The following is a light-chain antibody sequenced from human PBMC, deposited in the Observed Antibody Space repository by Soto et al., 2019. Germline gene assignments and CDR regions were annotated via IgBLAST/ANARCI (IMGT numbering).Light chain of an antibody. Sequence: NFMLTQPHSVSGSPGETVTISCTRRSGSIAAKHVQSYRQRPGSSPPTVMYEDQQRPSGVPGRFSGSIDSSSNSASLIISGLKTEDEADYYCQSYDSSNVVFGGGTKLTVL. V-gene: IGLV6-57*01. J-gene: IGLJ2*01. CDR3: QSYDSSNVV. CDR2: EDQ. CDR1: SGSIAAKH.